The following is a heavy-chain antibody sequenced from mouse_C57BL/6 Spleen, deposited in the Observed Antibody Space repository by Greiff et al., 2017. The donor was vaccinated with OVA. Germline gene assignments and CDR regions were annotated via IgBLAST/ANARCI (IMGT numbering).Heavy chain of an antibody. CDR1: GFAFSNYW. J-gene: IGHJ3*01. Sequence: EVKVEESGGGLVQPGGSMKLSCVASGFAFSNYWMNWVRQSPEKGLEWVAQIRLKSDNYATHYAESVKGRFTISRDDSKSSVYLQMNNLRAEDTGIYYCTARDYGTSCAYWGQGTLVTVSA. CDR3: TARDYGTSCAY. V-gene: IGHV6-3*01. CDR2: IRLKSDNYAT. D-gene: IGHD1-1*01.